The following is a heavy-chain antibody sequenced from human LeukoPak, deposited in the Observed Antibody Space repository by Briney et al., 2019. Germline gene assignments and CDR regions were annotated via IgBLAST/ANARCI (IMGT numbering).Heavy chain of an antibody. J-gene: IGHJ3*02. CDR1: GFTFSSYS. V-gene: IGHV3-21*01. CDR2: ISSSSSYI. Sequence: TGGSLRLSCAASGFTFSSYSMNWVRQAPGKGLEWVSSISSSSSYIYYADSVRGRFTISRDNAGSSVNLRMNSLRAEDTAVYYCAREPFSMARESTRNAFDIWGQGTMVTVSS. D-gene: IGHD3-10*01. CDR3: AREPFSMARESTRNAFDI.